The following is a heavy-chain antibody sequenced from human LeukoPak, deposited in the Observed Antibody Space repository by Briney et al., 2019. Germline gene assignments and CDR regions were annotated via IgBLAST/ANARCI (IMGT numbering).Heavy chain of an antibody. V-gene: IGHV3-20*04. CDR2: INWNGGST. J-gene: IGHJ4*02. CDR1: GFTFDDYG. CDR3: ARSGSWHYYFDY. Sequence: PGGSLRLSCAASGFTFDDYGMSWVRQAPGKGLEWVSGINWNGGSTGYADSVKGRFTNSRDNAKNSLYLQMNSLRAEDTALYYCARSGSWHYYFDYWGQGTLVTVSS. D-gene: IGHD6-13*01.